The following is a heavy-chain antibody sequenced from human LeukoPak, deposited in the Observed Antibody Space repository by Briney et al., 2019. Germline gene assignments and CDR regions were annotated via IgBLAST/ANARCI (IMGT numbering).Heavy chain of an antibody. D-gene: IGHD2-2*01. J-gene: IGHJ6*02. CDR1: GYTFTSYD. CDR2: MNPNSGNT. CDR3: ASTSCSSTSCSRYYYYGMDV. V-gene: IGHV1-8*01. Sequence: ASVKVSCKASGYTFTSYDINWVRQATGQGLEWMGWMNPNSGNTGYAQKFQGRVTMTRNTSISTAYMELSSLRSEDTAVYYCASTSCSSTSCSRYYYYGMDVWVQGTTVTVSS.